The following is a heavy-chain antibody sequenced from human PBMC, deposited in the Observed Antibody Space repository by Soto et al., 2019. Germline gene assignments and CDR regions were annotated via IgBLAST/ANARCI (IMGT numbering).Heavy chain of an antibody. CDR1: GGSFSGYY. CDR3: ARTGGMDV. V-gene: IGHV4-34*01. Sequence: QVQLQQWGAGLLKPSETLSLTCAVYGGSFSGYYWSWLRQPPGKGPEWIGEINHSGSTKCNPSLESRVTISVDTSKNQFSLKLNSVSAADTAVYYCARTGGMDVWSQGATVTVSS. J-gene: IGHJ6*02. CDR2: INHSGST.